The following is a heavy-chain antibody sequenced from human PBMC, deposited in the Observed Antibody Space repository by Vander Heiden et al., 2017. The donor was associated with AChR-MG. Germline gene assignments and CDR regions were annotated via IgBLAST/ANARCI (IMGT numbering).Heavy chain of an antibody. Sequence: QVQLVESGGGVVRPGRPLRLACAASGFTFSAHAMHWVRQAPGKGLEWVASISNDGENKKYAESGKGRFYISRDNSKRSLSLLVNSLRYQETAMYFCAKILTDTSGWENVEFWGQGTLVTVSS. J-gene: IGHJ4*02. CDR2: ISNDGENK. CDR1: GFTFSAHA. D-gene: IGHD6-19*01. CDR3: AKILTDTSGWENVEF. V-gene: IGHV3-30*18.